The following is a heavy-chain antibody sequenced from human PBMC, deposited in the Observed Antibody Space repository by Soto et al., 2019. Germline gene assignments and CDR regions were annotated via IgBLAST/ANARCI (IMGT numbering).Heavy chain of an antibody. V-gene: IGHV1-46*01. CDR2: INPSGGST. Sequence: VKVSFKASGYTFTNYYKHLVRQAPGQGLECMGIINPSGGSTSYAQKFQGRVTMTRDTSTSTVYMELSSLRSEDTAVYYCARDLSSGPTHYYYGMDVWGQGTTVTVSS. CDR1: GYTFTNYY. J-gene: IGHJ6*02. CDR3: ARDLSSGPTHYYYGMDV. D-gene: IGHD6-19*01.